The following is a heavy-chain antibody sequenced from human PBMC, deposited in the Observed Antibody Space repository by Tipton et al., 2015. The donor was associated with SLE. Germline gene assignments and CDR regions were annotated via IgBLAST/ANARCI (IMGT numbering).Heavy chain of an antibody. CDR3: ARVRGLDFLTCYYYFDY. Sequence: TLSLTCTVSGGSIRSGDYYWSWIRQSAGKGLEWIGRIHASGSTNYNPSLKSRVTTSIDTSENQFSLKLSSVTAADTAVYYCARVRGLDFLTCYYYFDYWGQGTLVTVSS. CDR1: GGSIRSGDYY. V-gene: IGHV4-61*02. J-gene: IGHJ4*02. CDR2: IHASGST. D-gene: IGHD3-9*01.